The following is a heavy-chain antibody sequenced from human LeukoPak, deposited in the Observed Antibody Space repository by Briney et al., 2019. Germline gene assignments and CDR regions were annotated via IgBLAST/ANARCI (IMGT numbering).Heavy chain of an antibody. J-gene: IGHJ4*02. CDR3: VRAVGGNDGRTFGY. Sequence: GGSLRLSCAASGFTFSNYWIHWVRQAPGKGLVWVSRIDNAGSITTYADSVKGRFTISRDNAENTLYLQMNSLRAEDTAMYYCVRAVGGNDGRTFGYWAQGTLVTVSS. D-gene: IGHD3-3*01. CDR2: IDNAGSIT. CDR1: GFTFSNYW. V-gene: IGHV3-74*03.